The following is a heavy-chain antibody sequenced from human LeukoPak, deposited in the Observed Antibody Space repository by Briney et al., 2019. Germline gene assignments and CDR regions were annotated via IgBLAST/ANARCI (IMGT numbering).Heavy chain of an antibody. Sequence: PSETLSLTCAVSGGSISNRNWWSWVRQPPGKGLEWIGEIYHSGSTNYNPSLKSRVTLSVDKSKNQFFLKLSSVTAADTAVYYCARLRGATVAHNWFDPWGQGTLVTVSS. V-gene: IGHV4-4*02. CDR1: GGSISNRNW. D-gene: IGHD6-19*01. CDR3: ARLRGATVAHNWFDP. CDR2: IYHSGST. J-gene: IGHJ5*02.